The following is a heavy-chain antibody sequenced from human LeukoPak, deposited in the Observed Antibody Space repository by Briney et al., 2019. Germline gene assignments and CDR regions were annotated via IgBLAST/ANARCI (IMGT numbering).Heavy chain of an antibody. CDR3: ARYDYGGNYDY. D-gene: IGHD4-23*01. Sequence: GGSLRLSCAASGFTFSSYSVNWVRQAPGKGLEWVSGINWNGGSTGYADSVKGRFTISRDNAKNSLYLQMNSLRAEDTALYYCARYDYGGNYDYWGQGTLVTVSS. CDR1: GFTFSSYS. CDR2: INWNGGST. V-gene: IGHV3-20*04. J-gene: IGHJ4*02.